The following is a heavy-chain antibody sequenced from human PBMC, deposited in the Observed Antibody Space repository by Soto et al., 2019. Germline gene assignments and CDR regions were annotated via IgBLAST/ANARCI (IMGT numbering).Heavy chain of an antibody. Sequence: GESLKSACXGSGYSFTSYWIAWVRQMPGKGLEWMGVIYPGDSDTRYSPSFQGQVTFSADKSISTAYLQWSSLKASDTAMYYCARSGSSWYNWFGPWGQGTLVTVSS. J-gene: IGHJ5*02. D-gene: IGHD6-13*01. V-gene: IGHV5-51*01. CDR1: GYSFTSYW. CDR2: IYPGDSDT. CDR3: ARSGSSWYNWFGP.